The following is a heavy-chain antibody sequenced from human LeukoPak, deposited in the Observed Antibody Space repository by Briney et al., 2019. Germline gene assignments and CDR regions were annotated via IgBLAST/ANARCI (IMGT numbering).Heavy chain of an antibody. CDR3: ARAISPRYYYYYYMDV. V-gene: IGHV4-31*03. Sequence: PSETLSLTCTVSGGSISSGGYYWSWIRQHPGKGLEWIGYIYYSGSTYYNPSLKSRVTISVDTSKNQFSLKLSSVTAADTAVYYCARAISPRYYYYYYMDVWGKGTTVTVSS. J-gene: IGHJ6*03. CDR1: GGSISSGGYY. CDR2: IYYSGST.